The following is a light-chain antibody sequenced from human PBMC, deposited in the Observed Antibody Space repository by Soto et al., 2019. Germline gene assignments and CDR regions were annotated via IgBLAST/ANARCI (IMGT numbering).Light chain of an antibody. V-gene: IGKV3D-20*02. CDR3: QQRSQWPPMT. CDR1: QSVSSSY. J-gene: IGKJ5*01. Sequence: EIVLTQSPGTLSLSPGERATLSCRASQSVSSSYLAWYQQKPGQAPRLLIYGASSRATGIPDRFSGSGSGTDFTLTISRLEPEDFAVYYCQQRSQWPPMTFGQGTRLEIK. CDR2: GAS.